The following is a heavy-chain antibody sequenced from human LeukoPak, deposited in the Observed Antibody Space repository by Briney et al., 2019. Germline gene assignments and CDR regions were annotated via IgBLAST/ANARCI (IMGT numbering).Heavy chain of an antibody. CDR2: IFGSGGSP. D-gene: IGHD6-19*01. CDR1: GFTFGSFA. V-gene: IGHV3-23*01. Sequence: GGSLRLSCEASGFTFGSFAMYWVRQAPGKGLDWIAGIFGSGGSPHYADSVKGRFTISRDNSKNTVYLQINSLTAGDTAVYYCVRGGIQVSGIDEIDYWGQGTLVTVSS. CDR3: VRGGIQVSGIDEIDY. J-gene: IGHJ4*02.